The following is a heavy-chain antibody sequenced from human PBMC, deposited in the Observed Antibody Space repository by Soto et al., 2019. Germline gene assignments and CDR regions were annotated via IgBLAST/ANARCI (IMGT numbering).Heavy chain of an antibody. CDR1: GYTFAGYY. Sequence: GASVKVSCKASGYTFAGYYMHWVRQAPGQGLEWMGWINPNSGGTNYAQKFQGWVTMTRDTSISTAYMELSRLRSDDTAVYYCASAGYSSGWYPGLLGPYYYYGMDVWGQGTTVTVSS. J-gene: IGHJ6*02. D-gene: IGHD6-19*01. V-gene: IGHV1-2*04. CDR3: ASAGYSSGWYPGLLGPYYYYGMDV. CDR2: INPNSGGT.